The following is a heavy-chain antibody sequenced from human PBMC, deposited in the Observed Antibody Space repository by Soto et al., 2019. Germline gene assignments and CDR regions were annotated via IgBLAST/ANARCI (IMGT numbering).Heavy chain of an antibody. CDR1: GFTFSSYD. V-gene: IGHV3-13*05. CDR3: VRGLTDTAMVTGYSYGMDV. Sequence: GVCMRLSCAASGFTFSSYDMHWVRQDPGNGMEWVSAIGTAGDPYYPGSVKGRFTISRENAKNSLYLQINSLRDGATAVYYFVRGLTDTAMVTGYSYGMDVWVKGTTDTV. D-gene: IGHD5-18*01. J-gene: IGHJ6*04. CDR2: IGTAGDP.